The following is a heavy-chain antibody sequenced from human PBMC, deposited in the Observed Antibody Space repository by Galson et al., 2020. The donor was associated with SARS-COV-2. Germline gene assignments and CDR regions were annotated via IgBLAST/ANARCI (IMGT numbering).Heavy chain of an antibody. CDR2: ISNDGSNR. CDR1: GFTFSSYA. CDR3: ARGPRFGELLAPCDS. J-gene: IGHJ4*02. Sequence: TGGSLRLSCAASGFTFSSYAMHWVRQAPGKGLEWVAVISNDGSNRYYADSVKGRFTISRDNSKNTLFLQMNSLRVEDTAVYYCARGPRFGELLAPCDSWCQGTLVTVSS. D-gene: IGHD3-10*01. V-gene: IGHV3-30-3*01.